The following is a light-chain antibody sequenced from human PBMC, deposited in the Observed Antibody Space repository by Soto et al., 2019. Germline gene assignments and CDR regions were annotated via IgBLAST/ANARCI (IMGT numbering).Light chain of an antibody. V-gene: IGLV1-44*01. CDR1: NANIGTNT. J-gene: IGLJ1*01. Sequence: QSLLTQPPSASATPGQRVTIACSGSNANIGTNTVNWYQQLPGTAPILLIYTNNQRPPGVPQRFSGCKTISFVSLAICGLQSADEDAYYCASWDGSLGAYVFGTGTKLTVL. CDR2: TNN. CDR3: ASWDGSLGAYV.